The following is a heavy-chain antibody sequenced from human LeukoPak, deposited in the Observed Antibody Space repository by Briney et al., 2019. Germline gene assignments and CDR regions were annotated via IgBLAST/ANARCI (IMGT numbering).Heavy chain of an antibody. V-gene: IGHV1-24*01. D-gene: IGHD3-3*01. CDR3: ATLHDFWSGRFDY. Sequence: ASVKVSCKVSGYTLTELSMHWVRQAPGNGLEWMGGFDPEDGETIYAQKFQGRVTMTEDTSTDTAYMELSSLRSEDTAVYYCATLHDFWSGRFDYWGQGTLVTVSS. J-gene: IGHJ4*02. CDR2: FDPEDGET. CDR1: GYTLTELS.